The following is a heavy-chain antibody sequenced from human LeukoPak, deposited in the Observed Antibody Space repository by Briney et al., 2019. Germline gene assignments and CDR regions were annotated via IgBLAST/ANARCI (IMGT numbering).Heavy chain of an antibody. Sequence: SETLSLTCTVSGGSISSGSYYWSWLRQPPGKEPEWIGYVYYSGGTNYKPSLSGRVTISVDTSKNQFSLKLNSVTAADTAVYYCARGLLFAGNSYFDYWGQGVLVTVSS. CDR1: GGSISSGSYY. CDR3: ARGLLFAGNSYFDY. V-gene: IGHV4-61*01. J-gene: IGHJ4*02. CDR2: VYYSGGT. D-gene: IGHD4-23*01.